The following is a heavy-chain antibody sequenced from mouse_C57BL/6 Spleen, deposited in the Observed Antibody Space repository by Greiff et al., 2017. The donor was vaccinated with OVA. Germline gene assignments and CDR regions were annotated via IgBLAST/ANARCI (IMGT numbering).Heavy chain of an antibody. CDR2: IYPGSGST. Sequence: QVQLQQPGAELVKPGASVKMSCKASGYTFTSYWITWVKQRPGQGLEWIGDIYPGSGSTNYTEKFKSKATLTVDTSSSTAYMQLSSLTSEDSAVYYCARIDYGSWYFDVWGTGTTVTVSS. V-gene: IGHV1-55*01. CDR3: ARIDYGSWYFDV. CDR1: GYTFTSYW. D-gene: IGHD1-1*01. J-gene: IGHJ1*03.